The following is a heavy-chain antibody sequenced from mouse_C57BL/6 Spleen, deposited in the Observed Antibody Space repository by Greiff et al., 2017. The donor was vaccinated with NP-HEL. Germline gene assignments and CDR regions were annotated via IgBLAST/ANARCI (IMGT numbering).Heavy chain of an antibody. D-gene: IGHD2-3*01. CDR1: GYTFTDYY. Sequence: VQLQQSGPELVKPGASVKISCKASGYTFTDYYMNWVKQSHGKSLEWIGDINPNNGGTSYNQKFKGKATLTVDKSSSTAYMELRSLTSEDSAVYYCARYDGSLFDYWGQGTTLTVSS. CDR2: INPNNGGT. CDR3: ARYDGSLFDY. J-gene: IGHJ2*01. V-gene: IGHV1-26*01.